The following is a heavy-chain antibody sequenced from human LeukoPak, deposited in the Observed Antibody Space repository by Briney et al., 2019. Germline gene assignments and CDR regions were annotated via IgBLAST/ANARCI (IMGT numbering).Heavy chain of an antibody. V-gene: IGHV4-39*01. CDR2: IYYSGST. J-gene: IGHJ4*01. D-gene: IGHD1-26*01. CDR1: GFSISSSFYY. Sequence: SETLSLTCSGSGFSISSSFYYFGWLRQPPGKGLEWIGSIYYSGSTYYNASLKSRVTISLDTSTSQVSLRLNSVTATDTAVYYCAKSGGYGLIDYWGQGTLVSVSS. CDR3: AKSGGYGLIDY.